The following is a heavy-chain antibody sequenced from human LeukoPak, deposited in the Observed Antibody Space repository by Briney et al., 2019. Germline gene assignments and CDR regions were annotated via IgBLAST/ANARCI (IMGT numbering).Heavy chain of an antibody. D-gene: IGHD3-22*01. V-gene: IGHV3-23*01. Sequence: PGGSLRLSCTVSGLTFSNYAMSWVRQAPGKGLEWVSGISGSGGSTYYADSVRGRFTISRDNSKNTLYLQMNSLRAEDTAVYYCAMKYYYDSSGFRAFDIWGQGTMVTVSS. J-gene: IGHJ3*02. CDR3: AMKYYYDSSGFRAFDI. CDR2: ISGSGGST. CDR1: GLTFSNYA.